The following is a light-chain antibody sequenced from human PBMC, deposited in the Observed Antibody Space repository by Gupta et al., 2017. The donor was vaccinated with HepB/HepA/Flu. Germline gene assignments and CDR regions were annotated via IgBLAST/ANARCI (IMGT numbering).Light chain of an antibody. CDR3: HQYGTSPLT. V-gene: IGKV3-20*01. J-gene: IGKJ1*01. CDR2: VAS. CDR1: QPSDSRH. Sequence: ENVLTQSPGTLSLSQGETATLSCRASQPSDSRHIAWYQQKPGQAPRLLMYVASIRATGIPDRFSGRGSGTDYTLTISRLEPEDFAVYYCHQYGTSPLTFGQGTRVEI.